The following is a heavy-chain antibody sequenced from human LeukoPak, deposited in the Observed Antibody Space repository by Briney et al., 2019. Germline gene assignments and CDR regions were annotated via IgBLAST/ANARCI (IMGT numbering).Heavy chain of an antibody. D-gene: IGHD2-15*01. Sequence: GESLKISCKGFEYSFTSYRIGWVRQMPGKGPEWMGIIHPGDSNIRYSPSFQGQITISADKSISTAYLQWSSLKASDTAMYYCARQTPNQYGMDVWGTGTTVTVSS. J-gene: IGHJ6*04. CDR2: IHPGDSNI. CDR1: EYSFTSYR. CDR3: ARQTPNQYGMDV. V-gene: IGHV5-51*01.